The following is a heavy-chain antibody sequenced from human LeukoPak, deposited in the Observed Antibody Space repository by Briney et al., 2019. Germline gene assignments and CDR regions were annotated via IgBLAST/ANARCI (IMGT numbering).Heavy chain of an antibody. CDR2: IIPVIDSA. CDR3: TRVNLRGSQYNWFDP. J-gene: IGHJ5*02. V-gene: IGHV1-69*04. CDR1: GYTFTSYG. Sequence: GASVKVSCKASGYTFTSYGISWVRQAPGQGLEWMGRIIPVIDSAKYAQKFQDRITITADTSTGTAYMDLSSLTSEDTAVYYCTRVNLRGSQYNWFDPWGQGTLVTVSS. D-gene: IGHD1-26*01.